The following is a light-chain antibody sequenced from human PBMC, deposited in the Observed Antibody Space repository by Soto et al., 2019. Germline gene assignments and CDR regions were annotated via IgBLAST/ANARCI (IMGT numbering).Light chain of an antibody. CDR3: SSYTSSSTLV. J-gene: IGLJ2*01. CDR1: SRDVGGYNY. Sequence: QSALTQPASVSGSPGQSITISCTGTSRDVGGYNYVSWYQQHPGIAPKLMISAVSNRPSEVSNRFSGSKSGNTASLTISGLQAEDEADYYCSSYTSSSTLVFGGGTKLTVL. CDR2: AVS. V-gene: IGLV2-14*01.